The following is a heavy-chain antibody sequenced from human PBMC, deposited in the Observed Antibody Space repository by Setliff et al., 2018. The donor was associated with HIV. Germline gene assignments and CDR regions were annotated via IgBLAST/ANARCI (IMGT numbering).Heavy chain of an antibody. CDR2: IYHDGIT. CDR1: GGSISPTNYC. D-gene: IGHD4-17*01. Sequence: LSLTCIVSGGSISPTNYCWGWIRQPPGKGLEWIGSIYHDGITYYNPSLKSRVTISVDTSQNQFSLKLSSVTAADTAIYYCARRIYGNNPYFDYWSQGTLVTVSS. CDR3: ARRIYGNNPYFDY. J-gene: IGHJ4*02. V-gene: IGHV4-39*07.